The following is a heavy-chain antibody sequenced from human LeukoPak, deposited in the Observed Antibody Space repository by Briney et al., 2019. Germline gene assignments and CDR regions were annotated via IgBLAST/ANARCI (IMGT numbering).Heavy chain of an antibody. CDR1: GYSFTYYW. J-gene: IGHJ4*02. CDR3: ARRGSCIGGSCYSY. D-gene: IGHD2-15*01. Sequence: GESLKISCKGSGYSFTYYWISWVRQMPGKGLEWMGRIDPSDSYTNYSPSFHGHVTISADKSLSTAYLQWSSLKAPDTAVYYCARRGSCIGGSCYSYWGQGTLVTVSS. CDR2: IDPSDSYT. V-gene: IGHV5-10-1*01.